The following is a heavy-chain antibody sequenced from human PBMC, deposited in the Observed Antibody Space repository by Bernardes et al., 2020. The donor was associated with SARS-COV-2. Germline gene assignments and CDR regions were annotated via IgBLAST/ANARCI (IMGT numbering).Heavy chain of an antibody. D-gene: IGHD4-17*01. J-gene: IGHJ3*02. CDR2: INPNSGGT. CDR1: GYTFTGYY. CDR3: ARSRTAGDYVDAFDI. V-gene: IGHV1-2*04. Sequence: ASVKVSCKASGYTFTGYYMHWVRQAPGQGLEWMGWINPNSGGTNYAQKFQVWVTMTRDTSISTAYMELSRLRSDDTAVYYCARSRTAGDYVDAFDIWGQGTMVTVSS.